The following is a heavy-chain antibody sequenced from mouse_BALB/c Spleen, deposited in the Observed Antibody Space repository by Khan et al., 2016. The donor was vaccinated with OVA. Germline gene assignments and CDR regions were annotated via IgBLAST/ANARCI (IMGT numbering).Heavy chain of an antibody. CDR3: ARSNSGSSYAMDY. D-gene: IGHD1-1*01. CDR1: GYTFTNYG. J-gene: IGHJ4*01. CDR2: INTYTGET. V-gene: IGHV9-3-1*01. Sequence: QIQLVQSGPELKKPGETVKISCKASGYTFTNYGMNWVKQAPGKGLKWMGWINTYTGETTYGEDFKGRFAFSLENSASTAYLQINNLKNEDTATYFCARSNSGSSYAMDYWGQGTSVIVSS.